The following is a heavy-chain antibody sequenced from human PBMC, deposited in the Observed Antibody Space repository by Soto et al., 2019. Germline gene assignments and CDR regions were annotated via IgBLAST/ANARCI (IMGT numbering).Heavy chain of an antibody. Sequence: RXSLKVSCKASAGTFSSYAISWVRQAPGQGLEWMGGIIPIFGTANYAQKFQGRVTITADKSTSTAYMELSSLRSEDTAVYYCANPQSAGDYYYYGMDVWGQGTTVTASS. J-gene: IGHJ6*02. CDR2: IIPIFGTA. CDR3: ANPQSAGDYYYYGMDV. D-gene: IGHD6-13*01. CDR1: AGTFSSYA. V-gene: IGHV1-69*06.